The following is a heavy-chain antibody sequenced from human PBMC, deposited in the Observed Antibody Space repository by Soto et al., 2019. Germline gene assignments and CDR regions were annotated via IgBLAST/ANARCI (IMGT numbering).Heavy chain of an antibody. V-gene: IGHV4-34*01. J-gene: IGHJ6*02. CDR1: GGSFSGYY. CDR2: INHSGST. Sequence: SETVSLTCVVYGGSFSGYYWSWIRQPPGKGLEWIGEINHSGSTNYNPSLKSRVTISVDKNQFSLKLSSVTAADTAVYYCARAEVVPIERYYYYYSGMDVWGQGTTVTVSS. CDR3: ARAEVVPIERYYYYYSGMDV. D-gene: IGHD3-22*01.